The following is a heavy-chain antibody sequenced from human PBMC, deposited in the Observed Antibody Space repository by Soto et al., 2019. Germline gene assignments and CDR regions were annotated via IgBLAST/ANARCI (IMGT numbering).Heavy chain of an antibody. V-gene: IGHV4-39*01. CDR3: ARLVYANSGYRTG. CDR2: IYYSGST. J-gene: IGHJ4*02. D-gene: IGHD3-22*01. CDR1: GGSISSSSYY. Sequence: PSETLSLTCTVSGGSISSSSYYWGWIRQPPGKGLEWIGSIYYSGSTYYNPSLKSRVTISVDTSKNQFSLKLSSVTAADTAVYYCARLVYANSGYRTGWGQGTLVTVS.